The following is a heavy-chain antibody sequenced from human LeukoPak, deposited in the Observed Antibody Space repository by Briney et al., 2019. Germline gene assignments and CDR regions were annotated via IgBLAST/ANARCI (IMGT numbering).Heavy chain of an antibody. CDR1: GYSFTSYW. CDR3: ARATGVTIFPRPLDY. CDR2: IYPGDSDT. V-gene: IGHV5-51*01. Sequence: GESLKISCKGSGYSFTSYWIGWVRQMPGKGLEWMGIIYPGDSDTRYSPSFQGQVTISADKSISTAYLQWSSLKASDTAMYYCARATGVTIFPRPLDYWGQGTLVTVSS. J-gene: IGHJ4*02. D-gene: IGHD3-9*01.